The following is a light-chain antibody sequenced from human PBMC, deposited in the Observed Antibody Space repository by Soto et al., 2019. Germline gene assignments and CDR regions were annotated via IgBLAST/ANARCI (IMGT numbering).Light chain of an antibody. J-gene: IGKJ5*01. Sequence: EIVLTQSPGTLSSSPGERATLSCRASQSVSSSYLAWYQQKPGQAPRLLINGASSRATGIPDRFSGSGSGTDFTLTISSLEPEDFAVYYCQQYGTSPPSTFGQGTRRRL. CDR3: QQYGTSPPST. V-gene: IGKV3-20*01. CDR2: GAS. CDR1: QSVSSSY.